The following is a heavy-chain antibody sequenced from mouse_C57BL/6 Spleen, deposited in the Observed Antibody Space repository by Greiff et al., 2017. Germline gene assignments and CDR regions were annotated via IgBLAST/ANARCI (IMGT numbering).Heavy chain of an antibody. CDR1: GYTFTDYN. Sequence: VQLKESGPELVKPGASVKISCKASGYTFTDYNMNWVKQSHGKSLEWIGDINPNYGTTSYNQKFKGKATLTVDQSSSTAYMQRNSLTSEDSAVYYGARSSDYCGSSYEAMDYWGQGTSVTVTA. V-gene: IGHV1-39*01. CDR2: INPNYGTT. CDR3: ARSSDYCGSSYEAMDY. J-gene: IGHJ4*01. D-gene: IGHD1-1*01.